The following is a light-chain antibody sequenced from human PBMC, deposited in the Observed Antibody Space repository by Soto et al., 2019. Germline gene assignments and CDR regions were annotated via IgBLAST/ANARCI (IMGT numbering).Light chain of an antibody. CDR1: QDTSNS. CDR2: KAS. J-gene: IGKJ5*01. CDR3: QQYNSYPIT. V-gene: IGKV1-5*03. Sequence: DIQMTKSPSTLSASVGYIVTIIFLASQDTSNSLNWYQQKPGTAPKLLIYKASSLESGVPSRFSGSGSGTEFTLTISSLQPDDFATYYCQQYNSYPITFGEGTRLEIK.